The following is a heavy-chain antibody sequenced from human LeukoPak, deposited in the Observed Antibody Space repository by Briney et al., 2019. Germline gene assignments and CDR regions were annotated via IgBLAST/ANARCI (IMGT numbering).Heavy chain of an antibody. J-gene: IGHJ4*02. CDR1: GFTVSSNY. CDR2: IYSGGST. D-gene: IGHD1-14*01. Sequence: GGSLRLSCAASGFTVSSNYMSWVRQALGKGLEWVSVIYSGGSTYYADSVKGRFTISRDNSKNTLYLQMNSLRAEDTAVYYCARMSIAGEFDYWGQGTLVTVSS. V-gene: IGHV3-53*01. CDR3: ARMSIAGEFDY.